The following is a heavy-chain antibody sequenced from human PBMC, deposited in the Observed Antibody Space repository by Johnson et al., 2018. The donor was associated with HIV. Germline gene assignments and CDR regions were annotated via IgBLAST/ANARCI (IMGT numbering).Heavy chain of an antibody. CDR3: ARDGRGLDAFDI. J-gene: IGHJ3*02. Sequence: VQLVESGGGVVQPGMFVTLSCAASGFTFSDYYMNWIRQVPGKGLKWVCGINWNGNNTEYAESVKGRFTIYRDTAKNSLYLQMNSLRDVDTACYYCARDGRGLDAFDIWGQGTMVTVSS. V-gene: IGHV3-20*04. CDR1: GFTFSDYY. D-gene: IGHD5-12*01. CDR2: INWNGNNT.